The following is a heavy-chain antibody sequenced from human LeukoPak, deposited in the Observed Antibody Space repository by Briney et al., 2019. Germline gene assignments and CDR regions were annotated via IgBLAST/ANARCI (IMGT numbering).Heavy chain of an antibody. Sequence: PSETLSLTCTVSGGSISSSNYYWGWIRQPPGKGLEWIGTIHYSGSTYYNPSLKSRVTISVDTSKNQFSLKLSSVTAADTAVYYCVRGGIVGTTARIPLFDYWGQGTLVTVSS. CDR3: VRGGIVGTTARIPLFDY. CDR1: GGSISSSNYY. D-gene: IGHD1-26*01. CDR2: IHYSGST. V-gene: IGHV4-39*07. J-gene: IGHJ4*02.